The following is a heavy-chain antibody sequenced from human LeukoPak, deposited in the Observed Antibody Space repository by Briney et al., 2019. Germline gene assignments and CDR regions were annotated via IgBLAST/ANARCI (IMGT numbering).Heavy chain of an antibody. CDR2: IKQDGSEK. CDR3: AKGGAYSSGARYYFDY. Sequence: GGSLRLSCAASGFTFSSYWMSWVRQAPGKGLEWVANIKQDGSEKYYVDSVKGRFTISRDNAKNSLYLQMNSLRAEDTALYYCAKGGAYSSGARYYFDYWGQGTLVTVSS. CDR1: GFTFSSYW. J-gene: IGHJ4*02. V-gene: IGHV3-7*03. D-gene: IGHD6-19*01.